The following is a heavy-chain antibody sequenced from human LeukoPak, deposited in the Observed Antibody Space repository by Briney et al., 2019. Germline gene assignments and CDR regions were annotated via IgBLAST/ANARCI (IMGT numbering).Heavy chain of an antibody. V-gene: IGHV1-2*02. J-gene: IGHJ6*02. CDR1: GYTFTGYY. CDR3: ARPFSTQGGSFYAMGV. Sequence: ASVKVSCKASGYTFTGYYMHWVRQAPGQGLEWMGWINPNSGGTNYAQKFQGRVTMTRDTSISTAYMELSRLRSDHTAVYYCARPFSTQGGSFYAMGVWGQGTTVTVS. CDR2: INPNSGGT. D-gene: IGHD3-16*01.